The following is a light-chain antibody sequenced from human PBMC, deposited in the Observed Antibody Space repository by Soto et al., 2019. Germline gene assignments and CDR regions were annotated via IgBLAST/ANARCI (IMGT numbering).Light chain of an antibody. Sequence: QSALTQPPSVSGAPGQRGTISCTGSSSNIGAGYDVHWYQQLPGAAPKLLIYDNTNRPSGVPDRFSGSKSGTSASLAITGLQSEDEADYYCQSYDNSLSGYVLGTGTKVTVL. V-gene: IGLV1-40*01. J-gene: IGLJ1*01. CDR1: SSNIGAGYD. CDR2: DNT. CDR3: QSYDNSLSGYV.